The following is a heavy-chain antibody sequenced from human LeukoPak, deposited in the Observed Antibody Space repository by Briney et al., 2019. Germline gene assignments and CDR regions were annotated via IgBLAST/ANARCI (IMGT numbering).Heavy chain of an antibody. J-gene: IGHJ4*02. V-gene: IGHV4-34*01. CDR1: GGSFSGYY. Sequence: SEILSLTCAVYGGSFSGYYWSWIRQPPGKGLEWIGEINHSGSTNYNPSLKSRVTISVDTSKNQFSLKLSSVTAADTAVYYCAGVTMIVVVWGQGTLVTVSS. CDR2: INHSGST. D-gene: IGHD3-22*01. CDR3: AGVTMIVVV.